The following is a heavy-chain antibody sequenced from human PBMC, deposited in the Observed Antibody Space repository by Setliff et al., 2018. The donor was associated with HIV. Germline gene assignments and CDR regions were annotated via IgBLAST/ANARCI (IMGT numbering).Heavy chain of an antibody. CDR3: ARLRYYDILTGYAFDY. CDR2: INHSGST. Sequence: SETLSLTCAVYNGSFSGYYWSWIRQPPGMGLEWIGEINHSGSTNYNPSLKSRVTISVDTSKNQFSLKLTSVTAADTAVYYCARLRYYDILTGYAFDYWGQGTLVTVSS. J-gene: IGHJ4*02. V-gene: IGHV4-34*01. D-gene: IGHD3-9*01. CDR1: NGSFSGYY.